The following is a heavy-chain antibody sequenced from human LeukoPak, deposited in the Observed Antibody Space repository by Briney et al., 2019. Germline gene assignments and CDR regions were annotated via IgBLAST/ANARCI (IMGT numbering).Heavy chain of an antibody. D-gene: IGHD2/OR15-2a*01. CDR3: ARDDGINSNFDY. Sequence: ASVKVSCKASGYTFTGYYMHWVRQAPGQGLEWMGWINPNSGGTNYAQKFQGRVTMTRDTSISTAYMELSRLRSDDTAVYYCARDDGINSNFDYWGQGTLVTVSS. J-gene: IGHJ4*02. CDR1: GYTFTGYY. V-gene: IGHV1-2*02. CDR2: INPNSGGT.